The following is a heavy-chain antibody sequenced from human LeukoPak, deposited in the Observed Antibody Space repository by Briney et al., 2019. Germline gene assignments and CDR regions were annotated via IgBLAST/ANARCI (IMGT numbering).Heavy chain of an antibody. CDR2: INPNSGGT. J-gene: IGHJ6*03. Sequence: ASVKVSCKASGYTFTGYYMHWVRQAPGQGLEWMGWINPNSGGTNYAQKFQGRVTMTRDTSISTAYMELSRLGSDDTAVYYCARALLELGDYYYYMDVWGKGTTVTVSS. CDR1: GYTFTGYY. V-gene: IGHV1-2*02. CDR3: ARALLELGDYYYYMDV. D-gene: IGHD1-7*01.